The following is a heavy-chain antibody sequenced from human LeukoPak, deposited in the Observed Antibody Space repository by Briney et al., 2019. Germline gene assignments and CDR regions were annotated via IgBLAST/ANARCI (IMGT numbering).Heavy chain of an antibody. CDR1: GFIVSSSY. Sequence: GGSLRLSCAASGFIVSSSYMSWVRQAPGKGLEWVSVLYSDGTTYYADSVKGRFTISRDNSKNTLYLEMNNLRAEDTAVYYCALEFGVVIIRLDYWGQGTLVTVSS. CDR2: LYSDGTT. D-gene: IGHD3-3*01. V-gene: IGHV3-53*01. J-gene: IGHJ4*02. CDR3: ALEFGVVIIRLDY.